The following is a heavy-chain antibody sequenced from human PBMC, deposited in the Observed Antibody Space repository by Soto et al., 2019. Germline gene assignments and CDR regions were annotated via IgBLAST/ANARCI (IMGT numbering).Heavy chain of an antibody. CDR2: ISACNGNT. CDR1: GYTFTSYA. D-gene: IGHD2-15*01. V-gene: IGHV1-3*01. J-gene: IGHJ6*02. Sequence: ASVKVSCKASGYTFTSYAMHWVRQAPGQRLEWMGWISACNGNTKYAQKLQGRVTMTTDTSTSTAYMELRSLRSDDTAVYYCARDDVVVVAATLNYYYGMDVWGQGTTVTVS. CDR3: ARDDVVVVAATLNYYYGMDV.